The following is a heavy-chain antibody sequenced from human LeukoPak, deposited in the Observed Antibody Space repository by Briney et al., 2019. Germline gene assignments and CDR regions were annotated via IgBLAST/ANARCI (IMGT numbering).Heavy chain of an antibody. D-gene: IGHD1-26*01. J-gene: IGHJ4*02. CDR2: ISSGSSYI. V-gene: IGHV3-21*01. CDR1: GFSFSSYS. CDR3: ARRNSGSFGWRGFDY. Sequence: GGSLRLSCAASGFSFSSYSMNWVRQAPGKGLEWVSSISSGSSYIYYADSVKGRFTISRDNAKNSLFLQMNSLRAEDTAVYYCARRNSGSFGWRGFDYWGQGTLVTVSS.